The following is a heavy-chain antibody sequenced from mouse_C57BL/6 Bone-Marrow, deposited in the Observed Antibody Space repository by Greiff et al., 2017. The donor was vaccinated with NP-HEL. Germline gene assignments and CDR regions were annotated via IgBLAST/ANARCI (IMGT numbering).Heavy chain of an antibody. CDR2: IDPSDSYT. Sequence: QVQLQQPGAELVKPGASVKLSCKASGYTFTSYWMQWVKQRPGQGLEWIGEIDPSDSYTNYNQKFKGKATLTVDTSSSTAYMQLSSLTSEDSAVYYCARCYGSSYKRFAYWGQGTLVTVSA. CDR3: ARCYGSSYKRFAY. V-gene: IGHV1-50*01. D-gene: IGHD1-1*01. J-gene: IGHJ3*01. CDR1: GYTFTSYW.